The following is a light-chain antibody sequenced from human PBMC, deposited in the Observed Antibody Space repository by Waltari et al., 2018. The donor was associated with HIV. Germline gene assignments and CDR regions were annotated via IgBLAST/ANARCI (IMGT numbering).Light chain of an antibody. CDR1: RSDIGTYNY. Sequence: QSALTQPPSASGSPGQSVTISCTGTRSDIGTYNYVSWYQQPPGKAPQLINYEVNKRPSGVSDRFSGSKSGNSASLTVSGLQAEDEADYFCSSCAGSDTVIFGGGTKLTVL. V-gene: IGLV2-8*01. J-gene: IGLJ2*01. CDR2: EVN. CDR3: SSCAGSDTVI.